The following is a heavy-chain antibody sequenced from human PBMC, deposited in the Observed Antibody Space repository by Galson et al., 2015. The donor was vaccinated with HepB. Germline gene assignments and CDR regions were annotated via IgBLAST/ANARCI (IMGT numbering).Heavy chain of an antibody. D-gene: IGHD3-10*01. CDR1: GGSFSGYY. J-gene: IGHJ5*02. CDR2: INHSGST. CDR3: ARGREYYYGSGKRHWFDP. V-gene: IGHV4-34*01. Sequence: LTCAVYGGSFSGYYWSWIRQPPGKGLEWIGEINHSGSTNYNPSPKSRVTISVDTSKNQFSLKLSSVTAADTAVYYCARGREYYYGSGKRHWFDPWGQGTLVTVSS.